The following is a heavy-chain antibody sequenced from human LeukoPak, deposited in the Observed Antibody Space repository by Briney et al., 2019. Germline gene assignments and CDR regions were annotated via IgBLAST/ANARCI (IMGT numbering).Heavy chain of an antibody. V-gene: IGHV1-2*02. CDR3: ARALYYYDSSGHTPGY. CDR2: INPNSGGT. Sequence: ASVKVSCKASGYTFTGYYMHWVRQAPGQGLEWMGWINPNSGGTNYAQKFQGRVTMTRDTSISTAYMELSRLRSDDTAVYYCARALYYYDSSGHTPGYWGQGTLVTVSS. J-gene: IGHJ4*02. D-gene: IGHD3-22*01. CDR1: GYTFTGYY.